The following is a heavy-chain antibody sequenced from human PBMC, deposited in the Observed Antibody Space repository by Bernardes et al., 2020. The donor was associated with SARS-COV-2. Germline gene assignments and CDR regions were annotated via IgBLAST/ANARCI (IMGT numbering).Heavy chain of an antibody. Sequence: GGSLRLSCAASGFTFSDYYMHWVRQAPGKGLQYVSAIHKDGRSTYYVDSVKGRFTISRDNSKNTLYLQMGSLRAEDMAIYYCARGHYYGSGKYYFDYWGRGTLVTVSS. J-gene: IGHJ4*02. D-gene: IGHD3-10*01. V-gene: IGHV3-64*02. CDR2: IHKDGRST. CDR1: GFTFSDYY. CDR3: ARGHYYGSGKYYFDY.